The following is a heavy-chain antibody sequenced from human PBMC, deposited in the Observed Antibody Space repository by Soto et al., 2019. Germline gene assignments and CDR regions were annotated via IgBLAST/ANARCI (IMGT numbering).Heavy chain of an antibody. CDR1: GFTLSTYD. Sequence: EVQLVESGGGLVQPGGSLRLSCAASGFTLSTYDMHWVRQGTGKGLEWVAALSYAGDTYYPGSVKGRFTVSRETAKHSLYLQMNSLTAGDTAVYYCAKGPHSGSGFCYMDVWGKGSKVTVSS. V-gene: IGHV3-13*01. J-gene: IGHJ6*03. D-gene: IGHD3-10*01. CDR3: AKGPHSGSGFCYMDV. CDR2: LSYAGDT.